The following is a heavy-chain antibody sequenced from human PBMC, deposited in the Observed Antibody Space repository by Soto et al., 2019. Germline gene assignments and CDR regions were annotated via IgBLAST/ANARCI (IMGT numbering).Heavy chain of an antibody. CDR1: GLTVSGKKY. CDR3: AREALGVSATIHFDS. J-gene: IGHJ4*02. D-gene: IGHD2-15*01. Sequence: DVQLVESGGGLVQPGGSLRLSCAASGLTVSGKKYLAWVRQAPGKGLEWVSALYDIDGTYYADSVKGRFTTSGDSSKNSVYLQMNSLRAEDTAVYYCAREALGVSATIHFDSWGPGTLVTVSS. CDR2: LYDIDGT. V-gene: IGHV3-66*01.